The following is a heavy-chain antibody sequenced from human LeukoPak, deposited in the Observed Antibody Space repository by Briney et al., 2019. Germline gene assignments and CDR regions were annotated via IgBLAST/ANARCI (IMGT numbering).Heavy chain of an antibody. CDR3: ARGRYGSGSRWFDP. V-gene: IGHV3-21*01. CDR2: ISSSSSYI. CDR1: GFTFSSYS. J-gene: IGHJ5*02. D-gene: IGHD3-10*01. Sequence: GGSLRLSCAASGFTFSSYSMNWVRQALGKGLEWVSSISSSSSYIYYADSVKGRFTISRDNAKNSLYLQMNSLRAEDTAVYYCARGRYGSGSRWFDPWGQGTLVTVSS.